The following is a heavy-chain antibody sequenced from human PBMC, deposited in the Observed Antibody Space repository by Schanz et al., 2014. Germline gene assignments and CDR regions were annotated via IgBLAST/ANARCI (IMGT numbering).Heavy chain of an antibody. CDR3: ARGTFLDY. V-gene: IGHV7-4-1*02. Sequence: QVQLVQSGGEVKTPGASVKVSCKAFGYTLTKFSVNWVRQAPGQGLEWMAEINTYTGKSTYAQGFTGRFALSLDTSVSAAYLQIISLKAEDTAVYYCARGTFLDYWGQGTLVTVSS. J-gene: IGHJ4*02. CDR1: GYTLTKFS. CDR2: INTYTGKS. D-gene: IGHD3-3*02.